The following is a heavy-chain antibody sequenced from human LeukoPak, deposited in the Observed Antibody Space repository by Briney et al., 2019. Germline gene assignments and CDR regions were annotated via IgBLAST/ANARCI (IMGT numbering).Heavy chain of an antibody. CDR1: GGSISSYY. CDR3: ARQYSSGWYGDDWFDP. Sequence: SETLSLTCTVSGGSISSYYWSWIRQPPGKGLEWTGYIYYSGSTNYNPSLKSRVTISVDTSKNQFSLKLSSVAAADTAVYYCARQYSSGWYGDDWFDPWGQGTLVTVSS. J-gene: IGHJ5*02. D-gene: IGHD6-19*01. V-gene: IGHV4-59*08. CDR2: IYYSGST.